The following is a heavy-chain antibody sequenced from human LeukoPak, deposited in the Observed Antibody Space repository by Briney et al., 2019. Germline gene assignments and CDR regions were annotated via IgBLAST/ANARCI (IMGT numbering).Heavy chain of an antibody. Sequence: ASVKVSCKASGYTFTGYYMHWVRQAPGQGLEWMGRINPNSGGTNYAQKFQGWVTMTRDTSISTAYMELSRLRSDDTAVYYCARDTYSSSYYGMDVWGQGTTVTVSS. V-gene: IGHV1-2*04. CDR3: ARDTYSSSYYGMDV. CDR2: INPNSGGT. J-gene: IGHJ6*02. D-gene: IGHD6-13*01. CDR1: GYTFTGYY.